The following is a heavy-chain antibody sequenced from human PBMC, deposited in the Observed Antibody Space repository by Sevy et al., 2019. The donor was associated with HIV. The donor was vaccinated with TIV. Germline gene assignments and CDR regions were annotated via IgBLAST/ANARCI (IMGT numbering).Heavy chain of an antibody. J-gene: IGHJ4*02. Sequence: GGSLRLSCVVSGFIFSTYAMSWVRQAPGKGLEWVSAISASGGTTYYADSVKGRFTISRDNSKNTLYLEMNSLRAEDTAVYYGGKGRGGGGGGGSFDYWGQGTLVTVSS. CDR1: GFIFSTYA. CDR3: GKGRGGGGGGGSFDY. D-gene: IGHD3-10*01. V-gene: IGHV3-23*01. CDR2: ISASGGTT.